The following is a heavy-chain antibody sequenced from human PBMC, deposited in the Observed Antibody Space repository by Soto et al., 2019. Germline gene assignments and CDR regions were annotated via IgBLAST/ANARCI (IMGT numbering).Heavy chain of an antibody. J-gene: IGHJ4*02. Sequence: GGSLRLSCAASGFTFSSYAMSWVRQAPGKGLEWVSAISGSGGSTYYADSVKGRFTISRDNSKNTLFLQMNSLRAEDTAFYYCAKEKYGSGSYPYFDYWGQGALVTVSS. V-gene: IGHV3-23*01. CDR1: GFTFSSYA. CDR3: AKEKYGSGSYPYFDY. CDR2: ISGSGGST. D-gene: IGHD3-10*01.